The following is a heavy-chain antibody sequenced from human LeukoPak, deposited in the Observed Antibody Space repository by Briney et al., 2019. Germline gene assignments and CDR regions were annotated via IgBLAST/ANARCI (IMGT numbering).Heavy chain of an antibody. Sequence: GGSLRLSCVASGFPSSSYWMTWVRQAPGKGLEWVANIKQDGSKKSYVDSVKGRFTISRDNARNSLYLQMNSLRAEDTAIYYCTRVGYIDEGIDYWGQGTLVTVSS. CDR2: IKQDGSKK. CDR1: GFPSSSYW. CDR3: TRVGYIDEGIDY. J-gene: IGHJ4*02. D-gene: IGHD5-24*01. V-gene: IGHV3-7*04.